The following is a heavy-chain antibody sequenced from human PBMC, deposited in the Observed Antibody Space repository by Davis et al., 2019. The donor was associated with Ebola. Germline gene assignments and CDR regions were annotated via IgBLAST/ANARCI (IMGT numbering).Heavy chain of an antibody. CDR1: GGSISSGDYY. Sequence: LRLSCTVSGGSISSGDYYWSWIRQPPGKGLEWIGYIYYSGSTYYNPSLKSRVTISVDTSKNQFSLKLSSVTAADTAVYYCARRRGYSYGYLYWGQGTLVTVSS. D-gene: IGHD5-18*01. CDR3: ARRRGYSYGYLY. J-gene: IGHJ4*02. V-gene: IGHV4-30-4*01. CDR2: IYYSGST.